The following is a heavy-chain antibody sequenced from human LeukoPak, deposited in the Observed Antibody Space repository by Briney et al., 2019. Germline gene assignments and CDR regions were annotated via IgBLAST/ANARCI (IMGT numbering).Heavy chain of an antibody. J-gene: IGHJ4*02. CDR1: GYTFTGYY. CDR2: INPNSGGT. Sequence: ASVKVSCKASGYTFTGYYMHWVRQAPGQGLEWMGLINPNSGGTNYAQKFQGWVTMTRDTSISTAYMELTRLRSDDTAVHYCAREVRSGYDWTFDYWGQGTLVTVSS. V-gene: IGHV1-2*04. D-gene: IGHD5-12*01. CDR3: AREVRSGYDWTFDY.